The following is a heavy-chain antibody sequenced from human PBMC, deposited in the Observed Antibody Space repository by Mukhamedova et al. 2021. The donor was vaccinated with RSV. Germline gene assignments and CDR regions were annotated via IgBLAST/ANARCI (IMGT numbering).Heavy chain of an antibody. J-gene: IGHJ4*01. CDR2: ISYDGSNK. D-gene: IGHD6-13*01. CDR1: SSYP. Sequence: SSYPMHWVRQAPGKGLECVAVISYDGSNKYYADPVKGRFTISRDNSKNTLYLQMNSLRTEDTAVYYCASDGLSGSSSWYSIADYW. CDR3: ASDGLSGSSSWYSIADY. V-gene: IGHV3-30-3*01.